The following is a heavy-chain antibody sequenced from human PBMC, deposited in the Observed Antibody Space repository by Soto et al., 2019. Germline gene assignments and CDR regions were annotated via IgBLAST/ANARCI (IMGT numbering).Heavy chain of an antibody. D-gene: IGHD6-13*01. CDR1: GFTFSTYA. V-gene: IGHV3-23*01. CDR3: AKGDTTAVGTVAY. Sequence: EVQRLESGGGLVQPGGSLRLSCAASGFTFSTYAMTLVRQAPGKGLEWVSAISGGGDNTYYAASVKGRFTISRNNSKNTLYLQMNSLRVEDTAIYYCAKGDTTAVGTVAYWGQGTLVTFS. J-gene: IGHJ4*02. CDR2: ISGGGDNT.